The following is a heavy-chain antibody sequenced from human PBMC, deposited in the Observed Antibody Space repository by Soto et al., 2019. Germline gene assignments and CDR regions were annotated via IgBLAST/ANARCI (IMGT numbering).Heavy chain of an antibody. J-gene: IGHJ4*02. V-gene: IGHV4-31*03. Sequence: QVQLQESGPGLVKPSQTLSLTCTVSGGSISSGGYYWSWLRQHPGKGLEWIGYIYYSGSTYYNPSLKSRVTISVDTSKNQFSLKLSSVTAADTAVYYCARAQYSSGWFDYWGQGTLVTVSS. D-gene: IGHD6-19*01. CDR2: IYYSGST. CDR1: GGSISSGGYY. CDR3: ARAQYSSGWFDY.